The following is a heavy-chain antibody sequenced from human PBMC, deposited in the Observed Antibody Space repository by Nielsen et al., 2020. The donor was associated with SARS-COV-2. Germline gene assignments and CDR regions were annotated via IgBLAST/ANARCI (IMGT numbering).Heavy chain of an antibody. V-gene: IGHV4-61*02. J-gene: IGHJ4*02. Sequence: SETLSLTCTVSGGSISSGSYYWSWIRQPAGKGLEWIGRSYTSGSTNYNPSLKSRVTISVDTTKDQFSLKLSSVTAADTAVYYCARDEAYWGQGTLVTVSS. CDR1: GGSISSGSYY. CDR3: ARDEAY. CDR2: SYTSGST.